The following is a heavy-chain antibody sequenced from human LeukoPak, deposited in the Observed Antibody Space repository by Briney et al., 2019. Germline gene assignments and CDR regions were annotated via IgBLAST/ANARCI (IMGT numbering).Heavy chain of an antibody. CDR2: INAGNGNT. V-gene: IGHV1-3*01. D-gene: IGHD2-15*01. J-gene: IGHJ5*02. CDR1: GYTFTSYA. CDR3: ARDKPYCSGGSSYGGYWFDP. Sequence: ASVKVSCKASGYTFTSYAMHWVRQAPGQRLEWMGWINAGNGNTKYSQKFQGRVTITRDTSASTAYMELSSLRSEDTAVYYCARDKPYCSGGSSYGGYWFDPWGQGTLVTVSS.